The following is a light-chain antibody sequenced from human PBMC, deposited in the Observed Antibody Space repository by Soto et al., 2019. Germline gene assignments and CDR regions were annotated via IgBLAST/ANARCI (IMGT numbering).Light chain of an antibody. CDR3: QQYNTWPPIT. Sequence: EIVLTQSPGTLSLSPGERATLSCRASQSVSSNLAWYQQKPGQAPSLLIYGAFTRATGIPARFSGTGSGTEFTLTISSLQSEDFAVYYCQQYNTWPPITFGQGTRLEIK. J-gene: IGKJ5*01. CDR1: QSVSSN. V-gene: IGKV3-15*01. CDR2: GAF.